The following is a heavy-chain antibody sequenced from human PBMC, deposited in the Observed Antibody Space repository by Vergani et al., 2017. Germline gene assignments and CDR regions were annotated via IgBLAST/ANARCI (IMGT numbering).Heavy chain of an antibody. D-gene: IGHD3-22*01. CDR2: IVVGSGNT. V-gene: IGHV1-58*01. Sequence: QMQLVQSGPEVKTPGTSVKVSCKASGFTFTSSAVQWVRQARGQRLEWIGWIVVGSGNTNYAQKFQERVTITRDMSTSTAYMELSSLRSEDTAVYYCAADSQYYYDSSGYYYNSYWGQGTLVTVSS. CDR1: GFTFTSSA. J-gene: IGHJ4*02. CDR3: AADSQYYYDSSGYYYNSY.